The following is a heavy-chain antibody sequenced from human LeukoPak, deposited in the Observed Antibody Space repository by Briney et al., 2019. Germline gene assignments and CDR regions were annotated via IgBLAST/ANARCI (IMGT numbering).Heavy chain of an antibody. CDR1: AFTFSNYA. CDR2: VSGSGVST. V-gene: IGHV3-23*01. J-gene: IGHJ3*02. CDR3: AKSMGELSPDDAFDI. D-gene: IGHD3-16*01. Sequence: PGGSLRLSCAASAFTFSNYAMTWVCQGPGKGLERVSGVSGSGVSTYYADSVKGRFTISRDNSKNTLYLQMNSLRAEDTAVYYCAKSMGELSPDDAFDIWGQGTMVTVSS.